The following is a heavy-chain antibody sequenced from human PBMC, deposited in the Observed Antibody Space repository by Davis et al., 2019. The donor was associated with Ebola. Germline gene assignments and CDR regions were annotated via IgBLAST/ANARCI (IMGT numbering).Heavy chain of an antibody. V-gene: IGHV4-4*02. CDR1: GDSISSSNW. CDR3: ARGVGATTGWFDP. J-gene: IGHJ5*02. D-gene: IGHD1-26*01. Sequence: SETLSLTCAVSGDSISSSNWWSWVRQPPGKGLEWIGEISQSGSTNYNPSLKSRVTISVDTSKNQFSLKLSSVTAADTAVYYCARGVGATTGWFDPWGQGTLVTVSS. CDR2: ISQSGST.